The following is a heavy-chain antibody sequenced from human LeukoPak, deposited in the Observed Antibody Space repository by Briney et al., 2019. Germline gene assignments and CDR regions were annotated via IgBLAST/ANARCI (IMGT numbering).Heavy chain of an antibody. D-gene: IGHD3-3*01. CDR3: ARGVSITIFGVVIAYYFDY. CDR1: GGSFSGYY. CDR2: INHSGST. V-gene: IGHV4-34*01. Sequence: SETLSLTCAVYGGSFSGYYWSWIRQPPGKGPEWIGEINHSGSTNYNPSLKSRVTMSVDTSKNQFSLKLSSVTAADTAVYYCARGVSITIFGVVIAYYFDYWGQGTLVTVSS. J-gene: IGHJ4*02.